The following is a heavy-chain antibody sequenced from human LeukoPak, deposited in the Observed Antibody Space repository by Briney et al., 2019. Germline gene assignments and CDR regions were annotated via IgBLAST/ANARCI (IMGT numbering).Heavy chain of an antibody. CDR1: GYTFTGYY. Sequence: ASVKVSCKASGYTFTGYYMHWVRQAPGQGLEWMGWINPNSGGTNYAQKFQGRVTMTRDTSISTAYMELSRLRSDDTAVYYCARVVTPKYCSSTSCYWKGWFDPWGQGTLVTVSS. J-gene: IGHJ5*02. CDR2: INPNSGGT. CDR3: ARVVTPKYCSSTSCYWKGWFDP. V-gene: IGHV1-2*02. D-gene: IGHD2-2*01.